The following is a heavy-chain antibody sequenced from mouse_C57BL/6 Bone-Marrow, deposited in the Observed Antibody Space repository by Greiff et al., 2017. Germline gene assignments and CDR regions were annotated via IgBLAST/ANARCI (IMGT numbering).Heavy chain of an antibody. CDR1: GFTFSDYG. CDR2: ISNLAYSI. J-gene: IGHJ2*01. CDR3: ARDGSYCDY. D-gene: IGHD1-1*01. V-gene: IGHV5-15*01. Sequence: EVKVVESGGGLVQPGGSLKLSCAASGFTFSDYGMAWVRQAPRKGPEWVAFISNLAYSIYYAATVTGRFTISRENAKNTLYLKMSSLRTEHTAMYYCARDGSYCDYWGQGTTLTVSS.